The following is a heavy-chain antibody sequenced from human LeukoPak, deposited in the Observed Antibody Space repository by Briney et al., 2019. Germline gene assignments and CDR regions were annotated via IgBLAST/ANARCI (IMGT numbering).Heavy chain of an antibody. CDR2: IYHSGST. D-gene: IGHD2-2*01. Sequence: SETLSLTCTVSGGSISSSNWWSWVRQPPGKGLEGIGEIYHSGSTNYNPSLKSRVTISVDKSKNQFSLRLSSVTAADTAVYYCAGATSREAFDIWGQGTRVTVSS. J-gene: IGHJ3*02. CDR1: GGSISSSNW. V-gene: IGHV4-4*02. CDR3: AGATSREAFDI.